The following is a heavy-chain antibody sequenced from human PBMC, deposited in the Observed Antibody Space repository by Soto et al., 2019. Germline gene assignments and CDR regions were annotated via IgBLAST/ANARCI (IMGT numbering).Heavy chain of an antibody. CDR1: GYTFTSYA. V-gene: IGHV1-3*01. J-gene: IGHJ4*02. CDR2: INAGNGNT. Sequence: QVQLVQSGAEVKKPGASVKVSCKASGYTFTSYAMHWVRQAPGQRLEWMGWINAGNGNTKYSQKFQGRVTITRDTPASTAYMGLTSLRSKDTAVYYCASPFPVPAAIGYWAQETRAPVPS. D-gene: IGHD2-2*02. CDR3: ASPFPVPAAIGY.